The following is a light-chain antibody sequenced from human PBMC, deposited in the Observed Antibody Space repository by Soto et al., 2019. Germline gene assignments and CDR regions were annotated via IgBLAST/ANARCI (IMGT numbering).Light chain of an antibody. CDR1: QSVSSNY. CDR2: GAS. CDR3: QQYGSFPYT. V-gene: IGKV3-20*01. Sequence: ELVLTQSPVPLSLSPWERATLACRASQSVSSNYLAWYLQKPGQAPRLLISGASSRVTGIPDRFSGSGSGTDFTLTISRLDPEDFAMYYCQQYGSFPYTFGQGTKLEIK. J-gene: IGKJ2*01.